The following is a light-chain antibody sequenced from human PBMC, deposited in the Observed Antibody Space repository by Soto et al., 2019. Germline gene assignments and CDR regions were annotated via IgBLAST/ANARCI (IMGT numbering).Light chain of an antibody. Sequence: QSALIQPPSVSGSPGQSVTISCTGTSSDVGSYDYVSWYQQHPGTVPKPMICNVNSQPAGVPDRFSGSKSGNTASLTISGLQAGDEADYYSCSYTGSATPVFGGGTKLTVL. CDR1: SSDVGSYDY. J-gene: IGLJ2*01. CDR3: CSYTGSATPV. V-gene: IGLV2-11*01. CDR2: NVN.